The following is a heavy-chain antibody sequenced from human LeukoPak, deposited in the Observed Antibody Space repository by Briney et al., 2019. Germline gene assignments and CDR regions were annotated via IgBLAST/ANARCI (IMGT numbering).Heavy chain of an antibody. CDR3: ARDPSSTGSWYSRLTNYYYYGMDV. J-gene: IGHJ6*02. Sequence: GGSLRLSCAASGFTVSSNYMSWVRQAPGKGLEWVSVIYSGGSTYYADSVKGRFTISRDNSKNTLYLQMNSLRAEDTAVYYCARDPSSTGSWYSRLTNYYYYGMDVWGQGTTVTVSS. CDR2: IYSGGST. D-gene: IGHD6-13*01. V-gene: IGHV3-66*01. CDR1: GFTVSSNY.